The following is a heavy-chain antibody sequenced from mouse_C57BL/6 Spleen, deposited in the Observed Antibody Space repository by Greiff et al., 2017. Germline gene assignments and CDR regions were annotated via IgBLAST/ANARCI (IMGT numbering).Heavy chain of an antibody. CDR3: AREGLDYDVYFDY. V-gene: IGHV3-6*01. J-gene: IGHJ2*01. CDR1: GYSITSGYY. Sequence: EVHLVESGPGLVKPSQSLSLTCSVTGYSITSGYYWNWIRQFPGNKLEWMGYISYDGSNNYNPSLKNRISITRDTSKNQFFLKLNSVTTEDTATYYCAREGLDYDVYFDYWGQGTTLTVSS. D-gene: IGHD2-4*01. CDR2: ISYDGSN.